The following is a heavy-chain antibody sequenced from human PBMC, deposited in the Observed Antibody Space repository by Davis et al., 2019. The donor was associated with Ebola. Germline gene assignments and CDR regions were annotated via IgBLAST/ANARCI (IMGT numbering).Heavy chain of an antibody. CDR1: GGSFSGYY. CDR3: ARLLATVNHYFDY. CDR2: IYYSGST. V-gene: IGHV4-34*01. D-gene: IGHD4-17*01. J-gene: IGHJ4*02. Sequence: MPSETLSLTCAVYGGSFSGYYWSWIRQPPGKGLEWIGSIYYSGSTYYNPSLKSRVTISVDTSKNQFSLKLSSVTAADTAVYYCARLLATVNHYFDYWGQGTLVIVSS.